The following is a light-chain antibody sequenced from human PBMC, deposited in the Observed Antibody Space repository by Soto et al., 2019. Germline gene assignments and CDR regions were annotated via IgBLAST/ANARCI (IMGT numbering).Light chain of an antibody. V-gene: IGKV3-15*01. Sequence: EIVMTQSPATLSVSPGERATLSCRASQSVSSNLAWYQQKPGQAPRLLIYGASTRATGIPARFSGSGSGTEFTLTISSLQSEAFAVYYCQPYNNWPRTFGQGTKLEIK. CDR2: GAS. J-gene: IGKJ2*01. CDR1: QSVSSN. CDR3: QPYNNWPRT.